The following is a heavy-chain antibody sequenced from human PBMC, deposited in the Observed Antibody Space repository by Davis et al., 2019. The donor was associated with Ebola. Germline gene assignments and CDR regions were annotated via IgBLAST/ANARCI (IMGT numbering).Heavy chain of an antibody. CDR1: GFTFSNYG. J-gene: IGHJ6*02. CDR2: ISYDGSDK. Sequence: GESLKISCAASGFTFSNYGMHWVRQAPGKGLEWVALISYDGSDKYHADSVKGRFTISRGNSKNTLYMQMNSLRAEDTAVYYCAKDRKRLLYYYAMDVWGQGTTVTVSS. D-gene: IGHD4/OR15-4a*01. CDR3: AKDRKRLLYYYAMDV. V-gene: IGHV3-30*18.